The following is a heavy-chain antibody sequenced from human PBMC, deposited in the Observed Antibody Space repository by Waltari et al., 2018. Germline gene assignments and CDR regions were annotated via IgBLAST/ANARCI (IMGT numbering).Heavy chain of an antibody. CDR2: VSCGGVTT. CDR1: GFPFTNYH. Sequence: EVQVLESGGGLVQPGGSLRLSCAASGFPFTNYHMTWVRQAPGKGLEWVSSVSCGGVTTDYADSVKGRFTISRDNSKNTLFLQMNSLRAEDTAVYYCGTSPDYSTSEGYWGQGTLVTVSS. J-gene: IGHJ4*02. D-gene: IGHD4-4*01. V-gene: IGHV3-23*01. CDR3: GTSPDYSTSEGY.